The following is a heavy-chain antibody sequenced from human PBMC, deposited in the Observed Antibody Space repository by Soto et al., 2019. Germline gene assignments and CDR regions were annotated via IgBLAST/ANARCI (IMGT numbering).Heavy chain of an antibody. Sequence: GWSLRLSCAASGFTVSSNYMSWVRQAPGKGLEWVSVIYSGGSTYYADSVKGRFTISRDNSKNTLYLQMNSLRAEDTAVYYCARAEAYYDFWSGYDYYYYGMDVWGQGTTVTVSS. J-gene: IGHJ6*02. V-gene: IGHV3-53*01. D-gene: IGHD3-3*01. CDR2: IYSGGST. CDR1: GFTVSSNY. CDR3: ARAEAYYDFWSGYDYYYYGMDV.